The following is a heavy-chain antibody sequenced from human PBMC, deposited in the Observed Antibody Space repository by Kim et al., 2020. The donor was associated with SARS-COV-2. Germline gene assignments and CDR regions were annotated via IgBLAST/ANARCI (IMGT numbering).Heavy chain of an antibody. D-gene: IGHD1-26*01. CDR2: N. CDR3: ARDHSVVGVLET. V-gene: IGHV4-31*02. J-gene: IGHJ4*02. Sequence: NYYNPSLKSRVSISLDTSKNQFSLKLSSVTAADTAVYYWARDHSVVGVLETWGQGTLVTVSS.